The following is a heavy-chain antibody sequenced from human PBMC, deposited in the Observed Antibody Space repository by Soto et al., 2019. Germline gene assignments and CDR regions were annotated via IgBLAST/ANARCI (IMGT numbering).Heavy chain of an antibody. J-gene: IGHJ4*02. Sequence: GGSLRLSCAASGFTFSSYAMSWVRQAPGKGLEWVSAISGSGGSTYYADSVKGRFTISRDNSKNTLYLQMNSLRAEDTAVYYCAKANEYSSPRPSNGYDYWGQGTLVTVSS. CDR1: GFTFSSYA. D-gene: IGHD6-6*01. CDR3: AKANEYSSPRPSNGYDY. CDR2: ISGSGGST. V-gene: IGHV3-23*01.